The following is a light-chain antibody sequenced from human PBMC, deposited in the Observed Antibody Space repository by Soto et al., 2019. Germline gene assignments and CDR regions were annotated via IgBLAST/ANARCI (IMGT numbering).Light chain of an antibody. V-gene: IGKV3-20*01. CDR2: GAS. CDR1: QPIIGNY. CDR3: EQPFNSVYI. Sequence: ESVLTQSPGTLSLSPGDRATLSCRASQPIIGNYLAWYQQKPGQAPRLLIYGASNRPTGVPDRFSGSYSGTDFSITITSLEPEDLAVYYCEQPFNSVYIFGQGATLEF. J-gene: IGKJ2*01.